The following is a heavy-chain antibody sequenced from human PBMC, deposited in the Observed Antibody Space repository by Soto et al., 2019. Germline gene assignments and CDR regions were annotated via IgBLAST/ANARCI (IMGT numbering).Heavy chain of an antibody. D-gene: IGHD3-9*01. V-gene: IGHV1-18*01. CDR1: GHTFTSDG. CDR3: ARGLVPVYCDILTGHDFDY. Sequence: SVTVSWKPSGHTFTSDGISWVRQAPGQGLEWMGWISAYNGNTNYAQKLQGRVTMTTDTSTSTAYMELRSLRSDDTAVYYCARGLVPVYCDILTGHDFDYWGQGTLVTVSS. CDR2: ISAYNGNT. J-gene: IGHJ4*02.